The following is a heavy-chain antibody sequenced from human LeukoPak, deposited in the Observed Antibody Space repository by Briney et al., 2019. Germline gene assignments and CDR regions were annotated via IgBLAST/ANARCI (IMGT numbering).Heavy chain of an antibody. CDR3: ARVYLERLTAGYFDH. Sequence: GGSLRLSCAASGFTFSSYNMNWVRQAPGKGLEWVSYISSSSSTIYYADSVKGRFTISRDNAKNSLYLQMNSLRAEDTAAYYCARVYLERLTAGYFDHWGQGTWVTVSP. D-gene: IGHD2-8*01. CDR1: GFTFSSYN. V-gene: IGHV3-48*01. J-gene: IGHJ4*02. CDR2: ISSSSSTI.